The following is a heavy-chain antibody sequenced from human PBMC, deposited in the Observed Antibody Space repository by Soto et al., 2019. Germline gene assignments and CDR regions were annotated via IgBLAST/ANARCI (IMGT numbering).Heavy chain of an antibody. CDR2: MKFDGSSA. V-gene: IGHV3-74*01. CDR3: VRGIAGYYGSDV. Sequence: EVQLLESGGGLVQPGGSLRLACEGAGFTFSSYWMHWVRQVPGKGLVWVSRMKFDGSSANYADSVKGRFTISRANAKNTVYLEMNSLRAEDTGVYYCVRGIAGYYGSDVWGQGTMVTVSS. J-gene: IGHJ3*01. D-gene: IGHD5-18*01. CDR1: GFTFSSYW.